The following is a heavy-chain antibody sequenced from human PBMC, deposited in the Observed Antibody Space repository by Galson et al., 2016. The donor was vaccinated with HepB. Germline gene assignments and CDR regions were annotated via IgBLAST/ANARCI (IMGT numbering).Heavy chain of an antibody. CDR3: ARDVFYYYDSSGYEFDY. Sequence: LRLSCAASGFSFGRYTMNWVRQAPGRGLEWVSSISARNTFIYYADSVKGRFTISRDNAKNSLYLQMNSLRAEDTAVYYCARDVFYYYDSSGYEFDYWGQGTLVTVSS. V-gene: IGHV3-21*01. J-gene: IGHJ4*02. D-gene: IGHD3-22*01. CDR1: GFSFGRYT. CDR2: ISARNTFI.